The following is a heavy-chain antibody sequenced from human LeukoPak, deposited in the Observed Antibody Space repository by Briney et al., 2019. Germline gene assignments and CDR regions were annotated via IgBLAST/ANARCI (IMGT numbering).Heavy chain of an antibody. Sequence: SETLSLTCAVSGGSINSSNWWSWVRQPPGKGLEWIGEIYHSGSTNYNPSLKSRVTISVDKSKNQFSLKLSSVTAADTAVYYCARAVPPNYYDSSGSPFDYWGQGTLVTVSS. CDR3: ARAVPPNYYDSSGSPFDY. V-gene: IGHV4-4*02. J-gene: IGHJ4*02. CDR2: IYHSGST. CDR1: GGSINSSNW. D-gene: IGHD3-22*01.